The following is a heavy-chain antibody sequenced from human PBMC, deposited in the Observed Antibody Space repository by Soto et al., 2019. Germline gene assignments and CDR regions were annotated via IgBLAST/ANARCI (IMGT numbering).Heavy chain of an antibody. J-gene: IGHJ6*02. V-gene: IGHV2-5*02. D-gene: IGHD2-2*01. CDR2: IYWDGDK. Sequence: QISLKESGPTLVKPTQTLTLTCTFSGFSLSTSGVGVGWIRQPPGEALEWLALIYWDGDKRYSPSLRSRLTITKETSKNQLVLAMTTMDPVYTGTYYCAHRYCSSTSCQPYYYDEVDGWGQGTTVTVSS. CDR1: GFSLSTSGVG. CDR3: AHRYCSSTSCQPYYYDEVDG.